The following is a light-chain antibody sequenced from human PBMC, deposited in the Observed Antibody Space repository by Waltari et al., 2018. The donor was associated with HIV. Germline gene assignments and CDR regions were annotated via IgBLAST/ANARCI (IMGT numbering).Light chain of an antibody. CDR2: GAS. CDR1: HNIDNY. CDR3: QQSFDVPYT. J-gene: IGKJ2*01. V-gene: IGKV1-39*01. Sequence: DIQMTQSPSSLSASMGDTVTITCRASHNIDNYLNWYQKRQGRPPKLLIFGASNLESGVPSRFSGSGSGTEFSLIINSLQPEDFMSYYCQQSFDVPYTFCQGT.